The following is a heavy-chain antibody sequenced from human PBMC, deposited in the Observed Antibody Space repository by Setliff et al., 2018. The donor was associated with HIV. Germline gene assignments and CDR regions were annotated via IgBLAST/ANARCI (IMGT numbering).Heavy chain of an antibody. CDR3: ARSGIVSVSYFAFDY. Sequence: SGPTMVNPTQTLTLTSTFPGFSLSTSGLCVGWIRQPPGKALERLARIDWDDDKYYSTSLKTRLTISNDTSKNQVVFTMTNMDPVDKATYYCARSGIVSVSYFAFDYWGQGTLVPSPQ. CDR1: GFSLSTSGLC. D-gene: IGHD1-26*01. V-gene: IGHV2-70*11. J-gene: IGHJ4*02. CDR2: IDWDDDK.